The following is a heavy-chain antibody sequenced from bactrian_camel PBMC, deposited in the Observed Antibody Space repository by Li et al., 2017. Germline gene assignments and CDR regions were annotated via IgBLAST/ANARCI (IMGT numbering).Heavy chain of an antibody. CDR1: GFTFSYYW. V-gene: IGHV3S25*01. J-gene: IGHJ6*01. CDR2: IHSNGRST. Sequence: QLVESGGGLVQPGGSLRLSCAASGFTFSYYWMFWVRQAPGKGVEWVSGIHSNGRSTTYADSVKGRFTISRDNARNAVYLQMNSLKPEDTGVYWCVRNRGGGNEAWGQGTQVTVS. CDR3: VRNRGGGNEA. D-gene: IGHD5*01.